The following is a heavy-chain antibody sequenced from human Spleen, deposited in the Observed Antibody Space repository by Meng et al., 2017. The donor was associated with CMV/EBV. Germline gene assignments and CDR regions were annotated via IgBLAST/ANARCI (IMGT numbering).Heavy chain of an antibody. J-gene: IGHJ4*02. D-gene: IGHD2-15*01. V-gene: IGHV3-30*02. Sequence: GGSLRLSCAASGFTFSSYSMNWVRQAPGKGLEWVALIRYDGSDKYYGDSVKGRFTISRDNSKNTLYLQMNSLRAEDTAVYYCTKGGNGGSRHHFDYWGQGTLVTVSS. CDR2: IRYDGSDK. CDR3: TKGGNGGSRHHFDY. CDR1: GFTFSSYS.